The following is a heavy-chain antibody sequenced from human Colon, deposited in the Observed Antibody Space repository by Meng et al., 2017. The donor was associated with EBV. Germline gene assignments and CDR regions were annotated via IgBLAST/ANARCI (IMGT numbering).Heavy chain of an antibody. Sequence: VQRQRSGPGLVKSSGSLSLTCAVSGGSISGTTWWSWVRQPPGKGLEWIGEIYHSGSTNYNPSLKSRVTISVDKSKNQFSLKLNSVTAADTAVYYCARTAYFDFQRAFGYWGQGTLVTVSS. V-gene: IGHV4-4*02. CDR2: IYHSGST. CDR3: ARTAYFDFQRAFGY. CDR1: GGSISGTTW. J-gene: IGHJ4*02. D-gene: IGHD2/OR15-2a*01.